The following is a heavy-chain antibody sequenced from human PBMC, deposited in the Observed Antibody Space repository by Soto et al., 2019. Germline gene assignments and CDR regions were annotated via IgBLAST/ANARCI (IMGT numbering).Heavy chain of an antibody. J-gene: IGHJ4*02. CDR3: ARTHSGSYYSVFNY. V-gene: IGHV4-38-2*01. CDR1: NFSISSGYY. CDR2: IYRSGTT. D-gene: IGHD1-26*01. Sequence: SETLSLTCVVSNFSISSGYYWGWIRQSPGKGLEWIASIYRSGTTSYNPSLKSRVTISVDPPKNQFSLMLTAVTAADTAVYYCARTHSGSYYSVFNYWGRGSLVTVSS.